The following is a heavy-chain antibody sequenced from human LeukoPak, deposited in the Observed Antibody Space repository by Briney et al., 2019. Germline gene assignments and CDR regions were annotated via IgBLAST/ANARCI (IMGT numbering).Heavy chain of an antibody. CDR2: MSGSGDGT. CDR3: AKMMGQRLYDYCMDV. Sequence: GGSLRLSCAASGFAFSNFAMSWVRQAPGKGLEWVSAMSGSGDGTYYADSVKGLFTISRDNSKNTLYLQMNSLRAEDTAVYYCAKMMGQRLYDYCMDVWGKGTTVTVSS. CDR1: GFAFSNFA. V-gene: IGHV3-23*01. D-gene: IGHD3-16*01. J-gene: IGHJ6*03.